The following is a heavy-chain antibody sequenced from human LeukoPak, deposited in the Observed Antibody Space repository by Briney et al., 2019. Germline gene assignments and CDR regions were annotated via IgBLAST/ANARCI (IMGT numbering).Heavy chain of an antibody. CDR2: IWYDGSNK. D-gene: IGHD3-10*01. CDR3: ARGAYGSGTYHDFDS. CDR1: GFTFSSYG. Sequence: SGRSLRLSCAASGFTFSSYGMHGVREAPGKGLVWVAVIWYDGSNKYYVDSVKGRFTISRDNSKNTLYLQMNSLRAEDTAVYYCARGAYGSGTYHDFDSWGQGTMVTVSS. V-gene: IGHV3-33*01. J-gene: IGHJ3*02.